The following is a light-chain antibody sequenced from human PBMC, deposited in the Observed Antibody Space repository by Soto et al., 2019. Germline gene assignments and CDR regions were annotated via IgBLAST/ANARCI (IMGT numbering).Light chain of an antibody. CDR1: SSNIGNNY. V-gene: IGLV1-51*02. J-gene: IGLJ3*02. Sequence: QSVLTQPPSVSAAPGQKVTISCSGTSSNIGNNYVSWYQQFPGAAPKLLIYENNKRPSGIPDRFSGSKSGTSATLGITGLQTGAEADYYCGTWHSSLSTWVFGGGTKLTVL. CDR3: GTWHSSLSTWV. CDR2: ENN.